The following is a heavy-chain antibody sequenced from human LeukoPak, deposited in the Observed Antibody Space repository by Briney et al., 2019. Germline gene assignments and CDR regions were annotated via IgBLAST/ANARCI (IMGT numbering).Heavy chain of an antibody. CDR2: IKQDGSEK. Sequence: GGSLRLSCAASGFTFSSYWMSWVRQAPGKGLEGVANIKQDGSEKYYVDSVKGRFTISRDNAKNSLYLQMNSLRAEDTAVYYCVTPLGQPGDDWFDPWGQGTLVTVSS. D-gene: IGHD1/OR15-1a*01. CDR1: GFTFSSYW. CDR3: VTPLGQPGDDWFDP. J-gene: IGHJ5*02. V-gene: IGHV3-7*01.